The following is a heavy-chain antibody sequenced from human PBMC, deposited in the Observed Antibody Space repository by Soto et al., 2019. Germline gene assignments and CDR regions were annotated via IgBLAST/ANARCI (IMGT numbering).Heavy chain of an antibody. CDR1: GGTFSSYA. CDR2: LIPIFGTA. CDR3: AKHYGGNPRWYFDL. J-gene: IGHJ2*01. D-gene: IGHD4-17*01. V-gene: IGHV1-69*12. Sequence: QVQLVQSGAEVKKPGSSVKVSCKASGGTFSSYAISWVRQAPGQGLEWMGGLIPIFGTANYAQKFQGRVTITADESTSTAYMELSCLRSEDTAVYYCAKHYGGNPRWYFDLWGRGTLVTVSS.